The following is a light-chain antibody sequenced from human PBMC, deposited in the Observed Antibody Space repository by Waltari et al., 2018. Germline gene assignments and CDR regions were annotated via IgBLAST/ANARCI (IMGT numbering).Light chain of an antibody. CDR2: DVS. J-gene: IGLJ1*01. CDR3: YSYAGIYTYV. Sequence: QSALTQPRSMSGSPGQSVTISCTGTSSDVAGYNYVSWYQQLPGKAPRLMIYDVSRRPSGVPDRFSGSKSGNTASLTISWLQADYEGDYYCYSYAGIYTYVFGTGTKVTVL. V-gene: IGLV2-11*01. CDR1: SSDVAGYNY.